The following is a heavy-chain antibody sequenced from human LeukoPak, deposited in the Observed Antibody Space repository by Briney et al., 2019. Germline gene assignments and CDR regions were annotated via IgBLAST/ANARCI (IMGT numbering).Heavy chain of an antibody. Sequence: GASVKVSCKASGYAFNRYAMNWVRQAPGQGLEWMGWINTATGNPTYAQDFTGRFVFSLDPSVSTAYLQISSLKAEDTAVYYCARVFVDSDSSGYYYIRLFDYWGQGALVTVSS. CDR1: GYAFNRYA. CDR2: INTATGNP. D-gene: IGHD3-22*01. V-gene: IGHV7-4-1*02. CDR3: ARVFVDSDSSGYYYIRLFDY. J-gene: IGHJ4*02.